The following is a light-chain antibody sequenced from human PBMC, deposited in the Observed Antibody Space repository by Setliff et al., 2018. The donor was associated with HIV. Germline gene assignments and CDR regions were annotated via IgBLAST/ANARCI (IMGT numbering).Light chain of an antibody. CDR1: SSDVGGYNY. CDR2: DVS. Sequence: QSALAQPASVSGSPGQSIGISCTGTSSDVGGYNYVSWYQQHPGKAPKLMIYDVSNRPSGVSNRFSGSKSGNTASLTISGLQAEDETDYYCSSYTSSSTLVFGGGTKVTVL. J-gene: IGLJ2*01. CDR3: SSYTSSSTLV. V-gene: IGLV2-14*03.